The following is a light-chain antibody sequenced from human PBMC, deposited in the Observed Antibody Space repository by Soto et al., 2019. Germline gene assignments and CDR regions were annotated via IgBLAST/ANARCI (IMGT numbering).Light chain of an antibody. Sequence: EIVLTQAPSILSASPGDRATLSCRASQSIRRSLAWYQQKPGKAPRILISDASHMDTGIPARFSGSGYGTDFTLTISSLETEDFAAYYCQHRNNRPFSFGPGTRVDIK. CDR3: QHRNNRPFS. CDR1: QSIRRS. CDR2: DAS. J-gene: IGKJ3*01. V-gene: IGKV3-15*01.